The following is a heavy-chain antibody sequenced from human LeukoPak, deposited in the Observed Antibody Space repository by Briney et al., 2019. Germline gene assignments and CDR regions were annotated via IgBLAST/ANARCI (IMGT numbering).Heavy chain of an antibody. CDR2: ISGSGGST. CDR1: GFTFSSYA. CDR3: ANGWSPDY. Sequence: GGSLRLSCAASGFTFSSYAMSWVRQAPGKGLEWVSGISGSGGSTYYADSVKGRFTTFRDNSKNTLYLQMNSLRAEDTAVYHCANGWSPDYWGRGSLVTVSS. V-gene: IGHV3-23*01. J-gene: IGHJ4*02. D-gene: IGHD2-15*01.